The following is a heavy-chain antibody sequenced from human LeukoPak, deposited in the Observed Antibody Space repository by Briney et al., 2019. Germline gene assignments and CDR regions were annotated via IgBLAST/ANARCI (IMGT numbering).Heavy chain of an antibody. V-gene: IGHV3-30*18. CDR2: ISYDGSNK. J-gene: IGHJ5*02. D-gene: IGHD6-13*01. CDR3: AKNPYSRLFDP. CDR1: GFTFSSYA. Sequence: GGSLRLSCAASGFTFSSYAMNWVRQAPGKGLEWVAVISYDGSNKYYADSVKGRFTISRDNSKNTLYLQMNSLRAEDTAVYYCAKNPYSRLFDPWGQGTLVTVSS.